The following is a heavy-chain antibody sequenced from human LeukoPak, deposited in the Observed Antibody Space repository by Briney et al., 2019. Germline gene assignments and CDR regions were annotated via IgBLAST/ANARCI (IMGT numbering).Heavy chain of an antibody. CDR2: MYHSGST. Sequence: SEALSLTCTVSGYSISSAYYWGWIRQPPGKGLEWIGSMYHSGSTYYNPSLKSRVTISVDTSKNQFSLKLSSVTAADTAVYYCARVVTGGSGRYYVFDYWGQGTLVTVSS. CDR1: GYSISSAYY. J-gene: IGHJ4*02. D-gene: IGHD3-10*01. CDR3: ARVVTGGSGRYYVFDY. V-gene: IGHV4-38-2*02.